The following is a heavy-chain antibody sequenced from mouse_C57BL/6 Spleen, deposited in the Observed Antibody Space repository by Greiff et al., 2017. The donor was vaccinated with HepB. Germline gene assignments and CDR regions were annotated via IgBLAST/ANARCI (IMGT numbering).Heavy chain of an antibody. D-gene: IGHD1-1*02. Sequence: QVQLQQPGAELVKPGASVKMSCKASSYTFTSYWITWVKQRPGQGLEWIGDIYPGSGSTNYNEKFKSKATLTVDTSSSTADLQLSSLTSEDSAVYYCAREVYGFFYAMDYWGQGTSVTVSS. CDR2: IYPGSGST. J-gene: IGHJ4*01. CDR1: SYTFTSYW. CDR3: AREVYGFFYAMDY. V-gene: IGHV1-55*01.